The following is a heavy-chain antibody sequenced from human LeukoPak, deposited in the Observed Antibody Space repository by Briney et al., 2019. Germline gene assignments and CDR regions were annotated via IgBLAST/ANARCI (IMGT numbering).Heavy chain of an antibody. V-gene: IGHV1-8*03. CDR3: ARGPDHYDFWSGANY. Sequence: ASVKVSCKASGGTFRSYAISWVRQAPGQGLEWMGWMNPNSGNTGYAQKFQGRVTITRNTSISTAYMELSSLRSEDTAVYYCARGPDHYDFWSGANYWGQGTLVTVSS. CDR2: MNPNSGNT. D-gene: IGHD3-3*01. CDR1: GGTFRSYA. J-gene: IGHJ4*02.